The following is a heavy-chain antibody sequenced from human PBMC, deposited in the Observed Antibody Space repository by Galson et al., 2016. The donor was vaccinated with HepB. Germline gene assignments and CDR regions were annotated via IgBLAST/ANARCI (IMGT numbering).Heavy chain of an antibody. Sequence: QSGAEVKKPGESLRISCKASGYSFMTYWIGWVRQMPGKGLEWMGIIYPGDSDARYRASFQGQVTISVDNSISTAYLQWSSLKTSDTATYYCAGHRGVNGGELQYWGQGTLVTVSS. CDR1: GYSFMTYW. V-gene: IGHV5-51*01. CDR2: IYPGDSDA. CDR3: AGHRGVNGGELQY. D-gene: IGHD3-10*01. J-gene: IGHJ4*02.